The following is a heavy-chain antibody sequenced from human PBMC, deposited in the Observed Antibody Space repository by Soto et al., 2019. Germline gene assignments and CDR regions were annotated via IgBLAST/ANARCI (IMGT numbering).Heavy chain of an antibody. Sequence: ASVKVSCKASGYTFTSYDINWVRQATGQGLEWMGWMNPNSGNTGYAQKFQGRVTMTRNTSISTAYMELSSLKASDTAVYYCARQVYCDNPDCSSHMDVWGKGTTVTVSS. V-gene: IGHV1-8*01. J-gene: IGHJ6*03. CDR2: MNPNSGNT. D-gene: IGHD2-21*01. CDR1: GYTFTSYD. CDR3: ARQVYCDNPDCSSHMDV.